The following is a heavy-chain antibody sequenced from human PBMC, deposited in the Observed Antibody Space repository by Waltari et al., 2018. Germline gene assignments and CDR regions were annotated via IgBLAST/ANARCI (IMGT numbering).Heavy chain of an antibody. Sequence: QVQLVQSGAEVKKPGSSVKVSCKASGGTFSSYAISWVRQAPGQGLEWMGGCSHIFGNSNYAQKFQGRVTITADESASTAYMGLGSRRSEDTAVYYCAREYCSGGSCYPYYYYGMDVWGQGTTVTVSS. J-gene: IGHJ6*02. CDR1: GGTFSSYA. CDR2: CSHIFGNS. V-gene: IGHV1-69*01. D-gene: IGHD2-15*01. CDR3: AREYCSGGSCYPYYYYGMDV.